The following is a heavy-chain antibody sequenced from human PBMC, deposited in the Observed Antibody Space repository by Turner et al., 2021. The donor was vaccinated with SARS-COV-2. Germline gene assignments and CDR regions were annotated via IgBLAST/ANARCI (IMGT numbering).Heavy chain of an antibody. J-gene: IGHJ4*02. CDR3: ARQAAGQGLDY. Sequence: QVQLQESCPGLVKPSETLSLTCTVSGGSISSSSYFWGWIRQPPTKELEWIGSIYYSGTTYSNPSLKSRVSLSIDPSKNQFSMKLTSVTAADTALYFCARQAAGQGLDYWGRGILVTVSS. CDR1: GGSISSSSYF. CDR2: IYYSGTT. D-gene: IGHD3-10*01. V-gene: IGHV4-39*01.